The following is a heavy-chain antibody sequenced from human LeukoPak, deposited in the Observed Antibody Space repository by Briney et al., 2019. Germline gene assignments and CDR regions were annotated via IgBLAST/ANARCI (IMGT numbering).Heavy chain of an antibody. V-gene: IGHV4-59*11. CDR1: GGSIASHY. J-gene: IGHJ6*03. D-gene: IGHD5-18*01. CDR3: ARLRIQLWGDYYYYMDV. CDR2: IYYSGST. Sequence: KPSETLSLTCTVSGGSIASHYWNWIRQPPGKGLEWIGYIYYSGSTNYNPSLKSRVTISVDTSKNQFSLKLSSVTAADTAVYYCARLRIQLWGDYYYYMDVWGKGTTVTVSS.